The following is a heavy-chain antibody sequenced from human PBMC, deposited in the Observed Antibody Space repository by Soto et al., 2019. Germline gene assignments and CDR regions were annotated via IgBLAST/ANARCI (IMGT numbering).Heavy chain of an antibody. CDR1: GFTFSSYS. D-gene: IGHD6-6*01. Sequence: GGSLRLSCAASGFTFSSYSMNWVRQAPGKGLEWVSSISSSSSYIYYADSVKGRFTISRDNAKNSLYLQMNSLRAEDSSVDYCARDRDRSSSSSKAFDIWGQGTMVTVSS. CDR2: ISSSSSYI. J-gene: IGHJ3*02. CDR3: ARDRDRSSSSSKAFDI. V-gene: IGHV3-21*01.